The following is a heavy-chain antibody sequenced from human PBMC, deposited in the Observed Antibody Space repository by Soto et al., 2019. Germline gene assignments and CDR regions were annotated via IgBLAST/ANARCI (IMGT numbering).Heavy chain of an antibody. Sequence: PSETLSLTCTVSGGSVNSGSYYWSWIRQPPGKGLEWIGYVYYTGRTNYNPSLKSRVTISLDTPKNQFSLMLTSVTAADTAVYYCARDFDYFDYWGQGTVVTVS. CDR3: ARDFDYFDY. CDR1: GGSVNSGSYY. V-gene: IGHV4-61*01. D-gene: IGHD3-3*01. J-gene: IGHJ4*02. CDR2: VYYTGRT.